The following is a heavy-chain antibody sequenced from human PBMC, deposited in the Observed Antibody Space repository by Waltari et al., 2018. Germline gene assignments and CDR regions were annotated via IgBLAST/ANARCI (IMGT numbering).Heavy chain of an antibody. CDR3: ARSPGVSRGWYGGDYYYDGMDV. V-gene: IGHV4-61*02. CDR1: GGSISSGSYY. CDR2: IDCGGEA. Sequence: QVQLQESGPGLVKPSQTLSLTCTVSGGSISSGSYYWSWIRQPAGKGLEWIGRIDCGGEASYTPARKNAITISVHTAKSRFSLTRGSVTAADTAVYYCARSPGVSRGWYGGDYYYDGMDVWGQGTTVTVAS. J-gene: IGHJ6*02. D-gene: IGHD6-19*01.